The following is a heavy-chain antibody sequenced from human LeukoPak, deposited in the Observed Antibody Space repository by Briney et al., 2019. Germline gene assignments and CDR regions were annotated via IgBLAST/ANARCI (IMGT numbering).Heavy chain of an antibody. CDR2: INPSGGST. J-gene: IGHJ4*02. CDR3: AREPATTVVTEYYFDY. CDR1: GYTFTIYY. D-gene: IGHD4-23*01. V-gene: IGHV1-46*01. Sequence: ASVKVSFKASGYTFTIYYMHWVRQAPGQGREWMGIINPSGGSTSYAQKFQGRVTMTRDTSTSTVYMELSSLRSEDTAVYYCAREPATTVVTEYYFDYWGQGTLVTVSS.